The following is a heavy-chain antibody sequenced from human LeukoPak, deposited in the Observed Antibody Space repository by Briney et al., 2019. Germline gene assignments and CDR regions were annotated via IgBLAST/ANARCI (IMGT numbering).Heavy chain of an antibody. CDR3: ARDKEDGYNGGRIGYNWFDP. J-gene: IGHJ5*02. D-gene: IGHD5-24*01. CDR1: GYTFTSYG. Sequence: ASVKVSCKASGYTFTSYGISWVRQAPGQGLEWMGWISAYNGNTNYAQKLQGRVTMTTDTSTSTAYMELRSLRSDDTAVYYCARDKEDGYNGGRIGYNWFDPWGQGTLVTVSS. CDR2: ISAYNGNT. V-gene: IGHV1-18*01.